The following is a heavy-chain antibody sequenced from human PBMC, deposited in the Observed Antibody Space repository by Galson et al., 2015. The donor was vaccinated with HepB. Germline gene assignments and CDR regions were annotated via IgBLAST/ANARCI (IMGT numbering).Heavy chain of an antibody. D-gene: IGHD3-10*01. CDR3: AHSWFRELPLDAFDI. J-gene: IGHJ3*02. V-gene: IGHV2-5*02. CDR1: GFSLSTSGVG. CDR2: IYWDDDK. Sequence: PALVKPTQTLTLTCTFSGFSLSTSGVGVGWIRQPPGKALEWLALIYWDDDKRYSPSLRSRLTITKDTSKNQVVLTMTNMDPVDAATYYCAHSWFRELPLDAFDIWGQGTMVTVSS.